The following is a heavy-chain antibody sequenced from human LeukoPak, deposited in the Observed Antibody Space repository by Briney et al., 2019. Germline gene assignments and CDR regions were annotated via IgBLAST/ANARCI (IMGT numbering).Heavy chain of an antibody. Sequence: SETLSLTCTVSGGSISSSSYYWGWLRQPPGKGLEWIGSIYYSGSTYYNPSLKSRVTISVDTSKNQFSLKLSSVTAADTAVYYCASPRSPNSSGWANWFDPWGQGTLVTVSS. CDR2: IYYSGST. CDR3: ASPRSPNSSGWANWFDP. D-gene: IGHD6-19*01. J-gene: IGHJ5*02. CDR1: GGSISSSSYY. V-gene: IGHV4-39*07.